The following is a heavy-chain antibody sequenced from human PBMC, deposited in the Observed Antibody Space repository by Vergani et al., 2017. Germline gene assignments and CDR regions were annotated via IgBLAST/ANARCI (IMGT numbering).Heavy chain of an antibody. D-gene: IGHD3-10*01. CDR3: ARHRESELGYGMDV. CDR2: IFPSGNS. Sequence: QLQLQESGSGLVKPSQTLSLTCAVSGDSITNGGFSWNWIRQPPGKGPEWIGYIFPSGNSDYNPSLRRRINMSVDTSKNQFSLKLNSVTAADTAMYYCARHRESELGYGMDVWGQGTTVTVSS. V-gene: IGHV4-30-2*05. J-gene: IGHJ6*02. CDR1: GDSITNGGFS.